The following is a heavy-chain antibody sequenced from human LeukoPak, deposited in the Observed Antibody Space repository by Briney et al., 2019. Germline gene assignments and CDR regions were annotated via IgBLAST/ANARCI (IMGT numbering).Heavy chain of an antibody. Sequence: GGSLRLSCAASGFTFSNYAMSWVRQAPGKGLEWVSAISGSGGSTYYADSVKGQFTISRDNSKNTLYLQMNSLRAEDTAVYYCAKDLSREYDILTGYYMSRYYFDYWGQGTLVTVSS. CDR1: GFTFSNYA. V-gene: IGHV3-23*01. CDR3: AKDLSREYDILTGYYMSRYYFDY. D-gene: IGHD3-9*01. J-gene: IGHJ4*02. CDR2: ISGSGGST.